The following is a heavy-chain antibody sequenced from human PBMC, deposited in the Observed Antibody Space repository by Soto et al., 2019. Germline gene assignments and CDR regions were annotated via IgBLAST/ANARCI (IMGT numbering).Heavy chain of an antibody. J-gene: IGHJ4*02. V-gene: IGHV3-33*08. CDR2: IWYDGSYE. CDR1: GFTLSTYD. D-gene: IGHD2-2*01. CDR3: ARAVYATWLPTE. Sequence: GGSLRLACEASGFTLSTYDMHWVRQAPGKGLEWVAVIWYDGSYEDYAASVKGRFTCSRDNPKNALDLQINSLSADDTAGYYWARAVYATWLPTEWGLGTLVTVSS.